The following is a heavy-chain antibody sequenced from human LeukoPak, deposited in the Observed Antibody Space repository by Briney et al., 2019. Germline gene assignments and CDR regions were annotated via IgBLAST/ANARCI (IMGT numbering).Heavy chain of an antibody. CDR1: GFTFDDYA. J-gene: IGHJ5*02. D-gene: IGHD1-26*01. Sequence: PGRSLRLSCAASGFTFDDYAMHWVRQAPGKGLEWVSLISWDGGSTYYADSVKGRFTISRDNSKNSLYLQMNSLRDDDMALYYCARGNSGSYSQDWFDPWGQGTLVTVSS. CDR3: ARGNSGSYSQDWFDP. CDR2: ISWDGGST. V-gene: IGHV3-43D*03.